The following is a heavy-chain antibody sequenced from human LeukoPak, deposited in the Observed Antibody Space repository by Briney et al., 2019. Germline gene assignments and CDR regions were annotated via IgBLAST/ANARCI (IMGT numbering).Heavy chain of an antibody. CDR1: GFTFSSYS. V-gene: IGHV3-21*01. J-gene: IGHJ4*02. Sequence: GGSLRLSCVASGFTFSSYSMNWVRQAPGKGLEWVSSISSSSSYIYYADSVKGRFTISRDNAKNTLYLQMNGLRAEDTAVYYCSRSAYYDGSGNYYDYWGQGTLVTVSS. CDR2: ISSSSSYI. CDR3: SRSAYYDGSGNYYDY. D-gene: IGHD3-22*01.